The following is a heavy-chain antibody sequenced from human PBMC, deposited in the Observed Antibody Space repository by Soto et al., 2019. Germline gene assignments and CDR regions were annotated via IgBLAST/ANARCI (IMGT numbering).Heavy chain of an antibody. CDR2: IYPGDSDT. V-gene: IGHV5-51*01. Sequence: EVQLVQSGAEVKKPGESLKISCKAFRYSFTDYWIGWVRQMPGKGLEWMGFIYPGDSDTRYNPSFQGQVTISADKSISTAYLQWSSLKASDSAIYFCASHTNSWYYFDHWGQGTVVTVSS. CDR3: ASHTNSWYYFDH. CDR1: RYSFTDYW. D-gene: IGHD6-13*01. J-gene: IGHJ4*02.